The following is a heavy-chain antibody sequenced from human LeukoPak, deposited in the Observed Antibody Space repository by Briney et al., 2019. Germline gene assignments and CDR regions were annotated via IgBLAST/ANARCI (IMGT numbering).Heavy chain of an antibody. D-gene: IGHD6-19*01. Sequence: PGGSLRLSCTASGFAFSSYWMSWVRQAPGKGLEWVANIKQDESEKYYVDSVKGRFTISRDNAKNSVYLQMNSLRAEDTAVYYCAKDGGPGSSGWYRPRGAFDIWGQGTMVTVSS. CDR2: IKQDESEK. CDR1: GFAFSSYW. CDR3: AKDGGPGSSGWYRPRGAFDI. V-gene: IGHV3-7*01. J-gene: IGHJ3*02.